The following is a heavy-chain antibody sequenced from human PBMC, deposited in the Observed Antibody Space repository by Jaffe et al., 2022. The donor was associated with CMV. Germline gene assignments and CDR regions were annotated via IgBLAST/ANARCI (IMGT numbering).Heavy chain of an antibody. CDR1: GFTFSHYW. V-gene: IGHV3-7*01. Sequence: EVQLVESGGGLVQPGGSLRLSCAASGFTFSHYWMSWARQAPGKGLEWLANINQDGSEKDYLGSVKGRFTISRDNAKNSLYVQMNSLGVEDTAVYYCARDFVGASLDYWGRGTLVTVSS. CDR3: ARDFVGASLDY. CDR2: INQDGSEK. D-gene: IGHD1-26*01. J-gene: IGHJ4*02.